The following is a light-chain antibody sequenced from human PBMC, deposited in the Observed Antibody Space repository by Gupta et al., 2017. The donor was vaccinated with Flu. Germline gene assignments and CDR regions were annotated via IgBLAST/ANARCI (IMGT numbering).Light chain of an antibody. J-gene: IGLJ2*01. CDR3: QSYDRTGLVF. CDR1: SGNIADHY. V-gene: IGLV6-57*01. Sequence: NFMLIQPLSMSDSPGKTVTISCTRSSGNIADHYVQWFQQRPGSSPTTLIFEDDKRLSGVPDRFSGSLDSASNSASLTISGLLPEDEAYYYCQSYDRTGLVFFGGGTKLTVL. CDR2: EDD.